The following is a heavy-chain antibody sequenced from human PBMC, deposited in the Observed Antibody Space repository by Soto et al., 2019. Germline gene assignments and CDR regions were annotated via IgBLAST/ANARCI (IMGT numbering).Heavy chain of an antibody. Sequence: GGSLSLSCAASGFTFSSYSMHWVRQAPGKGLEWVAVISYDGSNKYYADSVKGRFTISRDNSKNTLYLQMNSLRAEDTAVYYCARASGSGPHYYYGMDVWGQGTTVTVSS. D-gene: IGHD6-19*01. CDR2: ISYDGSNK. CDR1: GFTFSSYS. CDR3: ARASGSGPHYYYGMDV. V-gene: IGHV3-30-3*01. J-gene: IGHJ6*02.